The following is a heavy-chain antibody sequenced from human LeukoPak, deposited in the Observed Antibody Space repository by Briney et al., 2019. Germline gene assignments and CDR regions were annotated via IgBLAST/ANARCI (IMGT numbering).Heavy chain of an antibody. J-gene: IGHJ4*02. CDR1: GYTFTGYY. Sequence: ASVKVSCKASGYTFTGYYMHWVRQAPGQGLEWMGWINPNSGGTNYAQKFQGMVTMTRDTSISTAYLELSSLRSDDTAVYYCVRVEDRDRYGDSNFDYWGQGTLVTVSS. D-gene: IGHD3-9*01. CDR3: VRVEDRDRYGDSNFDY. V-gene: IGHV1-2*02. CDR2: INPNSGGT.